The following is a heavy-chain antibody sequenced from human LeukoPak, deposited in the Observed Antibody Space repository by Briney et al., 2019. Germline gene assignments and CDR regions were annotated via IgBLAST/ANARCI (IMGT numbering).Heavy chain of an antibody. Sequence: GASVKVSCKASGYTFTGYYMHWVRQAPGQGLEWMGWINPNSGGTNYAQKFQGRATMTRDTSISTAYMELSRLRSDDTAVYYCARGTYYDFWSGYYVFSGIDYWGQGTLVTVSS. CDR3: ARGTYYDFWSGYYVFSGIDY. V-gene: IGHV1-2*02. CDR2: INPNSGGT. D-gene: IGHD3-3*01. J-gene: IGHJ4*02. CDR1: GYTFTGYY.